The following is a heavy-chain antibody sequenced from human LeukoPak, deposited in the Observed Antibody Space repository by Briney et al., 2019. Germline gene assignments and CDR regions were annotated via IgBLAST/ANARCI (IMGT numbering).Heavy chain of an antibody. Sequence: GGSLRLSCPASGFSFSSYTMNWVRQAPGKGLEWVSAISDSGGSTYYADSVKGRFTISRDNSKNTLYLQMNSLRAEDTAVYYCAKALSSGWGSDDLFDSWGQGTLVTVSS. CDR2: ISDSGGST. J-gene: IGHJ4*02. CDR1: GFSFSSYT. D-gene: IGHD6-19*01. CDR3: AKALSSGWGSDDLFDS. V-gene: IGHV3-23*01.